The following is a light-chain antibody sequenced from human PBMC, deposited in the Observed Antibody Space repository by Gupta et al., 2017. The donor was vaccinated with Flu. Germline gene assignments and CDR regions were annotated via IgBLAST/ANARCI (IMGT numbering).Light chain of an antibody. CDR1: QDIRNF. Sequence: PSSLSASVGDRVTITCQASQDIRNFLNWYQQKPGKPPKLLISDASTLATGVPSRFSGSGSGTDFTFSISGLQPEDIATYYCQQFDNLRLTFGGGTKVAIK. V-gene: IGKV1-33*01. CDR3: QQFDNLRLT. J-gene: IGKJ4*01. CDR2: DAS.